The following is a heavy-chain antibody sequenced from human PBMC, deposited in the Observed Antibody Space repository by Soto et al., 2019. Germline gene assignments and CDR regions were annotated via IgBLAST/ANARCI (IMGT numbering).Heavy chain of an antibody. CDR3: ARGAGYGDYGDY. CDR2: ISGTGSSI. J-gene: IGHJ4*02. D-gene: IGHD4-17*01. Sequence: EVQLVESGGGLVQPGGSLRLSCAASGFSPRGYSMSWVRQAPGKGLEWVSYISGTGSSIYADSVKGRFTISRDNAKNSVYLQMNSLGDDDTAVYYWARGAGYGDYGDYWGQGTMVTVSS. CDR1: GFSPRGYS. V-gene: IGHV3-48*02.